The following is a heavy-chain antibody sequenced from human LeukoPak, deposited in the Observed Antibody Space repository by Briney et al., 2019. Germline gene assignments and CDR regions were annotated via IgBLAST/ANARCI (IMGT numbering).Heavy chain of an antibody. J-gene: IGHJ4*02. Sequence: GGSLRLSCAASGFTFDDYTMHWVRQAPGKGLEWVSLISWDGGSTYYADSVKGRFTISRDNSKNTLYLQMNSLRAEDTAVYYCAKESGSYHYYFDYWGQGTLVTVSS. CDR1: GFTFDDYT. D-gene: IGHD1-26*01. CDR3: AKESGSYHYYFDY. CDR2: ISWDGGST. V-gene: IGHV3-43*01.